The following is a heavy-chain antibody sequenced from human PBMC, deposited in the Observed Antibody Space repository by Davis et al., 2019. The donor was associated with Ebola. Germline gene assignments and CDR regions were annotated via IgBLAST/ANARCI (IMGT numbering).Heavy chain of an antibody. Sequence: PGGSLRLSCAASGFTFISFGMHWVRQPPGKGLDWVAVIWFDGGKKYFADSVKGRFTISRDNSKNTLYLQMNSLRAEDTAVYYCARDGSSWEWYLELWGRGTQVTVSS. CDR3: ARDGSSWEWYLEL. V-gene: IGHV3-33*01. D-gene: IGHD6-13*01. CDR1: GFTFISFG. CDR2: IWFDGGKK. J-gene: IGHJ2*01.